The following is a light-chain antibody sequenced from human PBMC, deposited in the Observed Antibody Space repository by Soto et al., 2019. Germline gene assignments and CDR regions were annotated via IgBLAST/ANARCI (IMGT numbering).Light chain of an antibody. J-gene: IGKJ4*01. CDR3: HQYGTSPFT. CDR1: QSVSAFY. V-gene: IGKV3-20*01. CDR2: AAS. Sequence: EIVLTQSPDTLSLSPGERATLSCRASQSVSAFYLAWYQQKPGQAPRLLIYAASTRATGIPDRFSGSGSGTDFTLTISRLEPEDFALYHCHQYGTSPFTFGGGTKMEIK.